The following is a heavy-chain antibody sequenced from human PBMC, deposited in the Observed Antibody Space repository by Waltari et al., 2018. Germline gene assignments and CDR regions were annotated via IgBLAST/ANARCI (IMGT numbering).Heavy chain of an antibody. CDR1: GGSFTAYL. D-gene: IGHD1-26*01. Sequence: QVQLQQWGAGLLKPSETLSLTCAVYGGSFTAYLWSWIRQSPGMGLEWVGEINHSGSTNYNPSLKSRVTISVDTSKNQFSLKLSSMTAADTAVYYCARGVGSPHYFYGMDVWGQGTTVTVSS. V-gene: IGHV4-34*01. CDR3: ARGVGSPHYFYGMDV. CDR2: INHSGST. J-gene: IGHJ6*02.